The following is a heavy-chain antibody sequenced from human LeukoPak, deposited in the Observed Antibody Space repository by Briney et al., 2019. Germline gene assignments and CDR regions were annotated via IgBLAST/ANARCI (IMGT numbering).Heavy chain of an antibody. J-gene: IGHJ6*02. V-gene: IGHV4-4*02. CDR3: ARGRGYYDSSAKLRRWYYYGMDV. D-gene: IGHD3-22*01. CDR1: GGSISSSNW. CDR2: IYHSGST. Sequence: KPSETLSLTCAVSGGSISSSNWWSWVRQPPGKGLEWIGEIYHSGSTNYNPSLKSRVTISVDTSKNQFSLKLSSVTAADTAVYYCARGRGYYDSSAKLRRWYYYGMDVWGQGTTVTVSS.